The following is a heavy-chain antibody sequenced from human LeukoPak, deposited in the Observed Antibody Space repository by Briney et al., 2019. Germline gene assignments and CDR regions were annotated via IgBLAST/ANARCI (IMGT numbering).Heavy chain of an antibody. D-gene: IGHD5-18*01. CDR1: GYSISSGFY. Sequence: PSETLSLTCAVSGYSISSGFYWGWIRQPPGKGLEWIGSIFHSGNTYYNPSLKSRVTISVDTSKSQFSLKLSSVTAADTAVYYCARLYGNNYVAYWGQGTLVTVSS. CDR3: ARLYGNNYVAY. J-gene: IGHJ4*02. V-gene: IGHV4-38-2*01. CDR2: IFHSGNT.